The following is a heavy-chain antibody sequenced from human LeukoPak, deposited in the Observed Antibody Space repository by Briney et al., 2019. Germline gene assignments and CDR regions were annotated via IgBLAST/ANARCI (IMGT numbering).Heavy chain of an antibody. CDR1: GYTFTGYY. CDR3: AREADIVSFDL. V-gene: IGHV1-2*06. Sequence: ASVKVPRKASGYTFTGYYMHWVRQAPGQGNEWMGRINPNSGGTNYAQKFQDRVAMTSDTSISTAYMELSGLRSDDTAVYFCAREADIVSFDLWGRGTLVTVSS. D-gene: IGHD3-16*02. J-gene: IGHJ2*01. CDR2: INPNSGGT.